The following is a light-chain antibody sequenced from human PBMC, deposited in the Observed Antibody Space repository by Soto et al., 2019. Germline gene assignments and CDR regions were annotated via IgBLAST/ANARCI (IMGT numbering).Light chain of an antibody. V-gene: IGKV1-8*01. J-gene: IGKJ2*01. Sequence: AIRMTQSPSSFSASTGDRVTITCRASQGISSYLAWYQQKPGKAHKLLIYAASTLQSGVPSRFSSSAAGTDFTLTSSCLQSEDFATYYCQQYYSYPITFGQGTKLEIK. CDR2: AAS. CDR1: QGISSY. CDR3: QQYYSYPIT.